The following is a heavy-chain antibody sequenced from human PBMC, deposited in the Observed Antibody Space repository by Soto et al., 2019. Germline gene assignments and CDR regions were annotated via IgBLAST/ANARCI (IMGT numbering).Heavy chain of an antibody. J-gene: IGHJ4*02. V-gene: IGHV1-18*01. D-gene: IGHD2-21*02. CDR1: GYTFTSYA. Sequence: QVQLVQSGAEVKKPGASVKVSCKASGYTFTSYAISWVRQAPGQGLEWMGWISAYNGNTNYAQKFQGRVTITRDTSASTAYMELSSLRSEDTAVYYCARSIVVVTALDYWGQGTLVTVSS. CDR3: ARSIVVVTALDY. CDR2: ISAYNGNT.